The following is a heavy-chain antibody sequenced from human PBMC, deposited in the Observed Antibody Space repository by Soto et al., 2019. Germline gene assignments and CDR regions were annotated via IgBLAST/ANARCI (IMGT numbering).Heavy chain of an antibody. V-gene: IGHV4-61*01. CDR2: IYYSGST. Sequence: SETLSLTCTVSGGSVSSGSYYWSWIRQPPGKGLEWIGYIYYSGSTNYNPSLKSRVTISVDTSKNQFSLKLSSVTAADTAVYYCARARLRYFDWLLSHYGMDVWAKGPRSPSP. D-gene: IGHD3-9*01. CDR3: ARARLRYFDWLLSHYGMDV. J-gene: IGHJ6*02. CDR1: GGSVSSGSYY.